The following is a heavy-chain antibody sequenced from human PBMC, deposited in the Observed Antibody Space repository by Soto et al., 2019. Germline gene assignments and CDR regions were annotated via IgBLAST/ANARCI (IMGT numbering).Heavy chain of an antibody. V-gene: IGHV1-18*04. J-gene: IGHJ4*02. CDR2: ISAYNGNT. Sequence: ASVKVSCKVSGYRFTSIGISWVRQAPGQGLEWMGWISAYNGNTDYVQKFQGRVTLTTDTSTSTAYMELRSLTSDDTAIYYCARGGSYHATVDFWGQGTLVTVSS. CDR1: GYRFTSIG. CDR3: ARGGSYHATVDF. D-gene: IGHD1-26*01.